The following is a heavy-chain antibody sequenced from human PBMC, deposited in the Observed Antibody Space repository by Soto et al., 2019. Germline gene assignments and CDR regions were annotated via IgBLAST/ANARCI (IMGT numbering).Heavy chain of an antibody. CDR3: AREGEDCSSTSCLYYFEY. Sequence: SETLSLTCTVSGGSISSYYWSWIRQPPGKGLEWIGYIYYSGSTNYNPSLKSRVTISVDTSKNPFSLKLSSVTAADTAVYYCAREGEDCSSTSCLYYFEYWGQGTLVTVSS. J-gene: IGHJ4*02. CDR2: IYYSGST. CDR1: GGSISSYY. V-gene: IGHV4-59*01. D-gene: IGHD2-2*01.